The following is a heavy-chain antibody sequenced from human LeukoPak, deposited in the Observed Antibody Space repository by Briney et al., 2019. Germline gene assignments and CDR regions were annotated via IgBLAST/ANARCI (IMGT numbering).Heavy chain of an antibody. CDR2: ISSSSSYI. J-gene: IGHJ4*02. Sequence: LGGSLRLSCAASGFTFSSYNMNWVRQAPGKGLEWVSSISSSSSYIYYADSVKGRFTISRDNAKNSLYLQMNSLRAEDTAVYYCARDLTGDEDFDYWGQGTLVTVSS. D-gene: IGHD7-27*01. CDR3: ARDLTGDEDFDY. V-gene: IGHV3-21*01. CDR1: GFTFSSYN.